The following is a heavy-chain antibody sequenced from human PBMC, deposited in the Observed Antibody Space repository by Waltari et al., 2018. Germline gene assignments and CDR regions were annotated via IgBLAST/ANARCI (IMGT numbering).Heavy chain of an antibody. J-gene: IGHJ6*03. Sequence: SSVKVSCKASGGTFSSYNISWVRQAPGQGLEWMGRIIPILGIANYAQKFQGRVTITADKSTSTAYMELSSLRSEDTAVYYCAYNDVRDYYYYYMDVWGKGTTVTVSS. CDR1: GGTFSSYN. CDR3: AYNDVRDYYYYYMDV. D-gene: IGHD3-10*02. V-gene: IGHV1-69*02. CDR2: IIPILGIA.